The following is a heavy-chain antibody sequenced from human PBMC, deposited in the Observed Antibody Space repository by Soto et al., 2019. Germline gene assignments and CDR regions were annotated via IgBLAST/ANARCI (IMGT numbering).Heavy chain of an antibody. CDR1: GFTFDDYA. J-gene: IGHJ6*02. CDR2: ISWNSGDI. CDR3: AKAQGAYFYYGVDV. Sequence: EVPLVESGGGLVQPGRSLRLSCAASGFTFDDYAMHWVRQAPGKGLEWVSGISWNSGDIVYADSVKGRFTISRDNAKNSLYLQMNSLRADDTALYYCAKAQGAYFYYGVDVWGQGTTVTVSS. V-gene: IGHV3-9*01.